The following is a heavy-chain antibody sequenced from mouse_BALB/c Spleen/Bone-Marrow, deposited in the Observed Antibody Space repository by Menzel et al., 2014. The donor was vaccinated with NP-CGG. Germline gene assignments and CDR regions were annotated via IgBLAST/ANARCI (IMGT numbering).Heavy chain of an antibody. Sequence: QVQLKESGAELVRPGTSVKVSCKASGYAFTNYLIEWVKQRPGQGLEWIGVINPGSGGTNYNEKFKGKATLTADKSSSTAYMQLSSLTSDDSAVYFCARSEGNYADCWGQGTTLAVSS. CDR1: GYAFTNYL. V-gene: IGHV1-54*01. CDR2: INPGSGGT. J-gene: IGHJ2*01. D-gene: IGHD2-1*01. CDR3: ARSEGNYADC.